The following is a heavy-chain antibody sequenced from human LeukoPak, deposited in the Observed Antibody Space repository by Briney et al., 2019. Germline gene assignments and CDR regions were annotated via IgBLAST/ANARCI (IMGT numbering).Heavy chain of an antibody. CDR2: INSDGSST. CDR3: ARVSSGSYFGYFYYYMDV. V-gene: IGHV3-74*01. D-gene: IGHD1-26*01. Sequence: GGSLRLSCAASGFTFSNYWMHWVRQAPGKGLVWVSRINSDGSSTSYADSVKGRFTISRDNAKNTLYLQMNSLRAEDTAVYYCARVSSGSYFGYFYYYMDVWGKGTTVTVSS. J-gene: IGHJ6*03. CDR1: GFTFSNYW.